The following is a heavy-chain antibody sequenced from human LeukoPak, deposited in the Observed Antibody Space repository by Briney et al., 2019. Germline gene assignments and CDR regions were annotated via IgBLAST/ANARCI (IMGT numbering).Heavy chain of an antibody. Sequence: AGGSLRLSCAASGFTFSSYGLHWVRQAPGKGLEWVTFIPYDGSNKYYADSVKGRFTISRDNSKNTLYLQMNSLRAEDTALYYCARGYSRAAFDIWGQGTMVTVSS. J-gene: IGHJ3*02. CDR1: GFTFSSYG. CDR3: ARGYSRAAFDI. V-gene: IGHV3-30*02. CDR2: IPYDGSNK. D-gene: IGHD2-15*01.